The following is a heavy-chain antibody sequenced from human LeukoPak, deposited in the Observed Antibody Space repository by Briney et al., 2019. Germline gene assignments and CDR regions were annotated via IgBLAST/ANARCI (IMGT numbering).Heavy chain of an antibody. Sequence: SQTLSLTCAISGDSVSSNSVAWNWIRQSPSRGLEWLGRTYYRSKWYNDYAVSVKGRITINPDTSKNQFSLQLISVTPEDTAVYYCARDHCSGGSCHWRFDYWGQGTLVTVSS. D-gene: IGHD2-15*01. CDR3: ARDHCSGGSCHWRFDY. V-gene: IGHV6-1*01. CDR1: GDSVSSNSVA. J-gene: IGHJ4*02. CDR2: TYYRSKWYN.